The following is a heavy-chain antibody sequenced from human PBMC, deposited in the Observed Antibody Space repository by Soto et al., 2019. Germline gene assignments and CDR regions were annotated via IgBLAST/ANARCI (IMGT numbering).Heavy chain of an antibody. Sequence: QPGGSLRLSCAASGFTFSSYGMHWVRQAPGKGLEWVAVISYDGSNKYYADSVKGRFTISRDNSKNTLYLQMNSLRAEDTAVYYCAKDSRYYDSRIDYYYYGMDVWGQGTTVTVSS. CDR2: ISYDGSNK. V-gene: IGHV3-30*18. CDR3: AKDSRYYDSRIDYYYYGMDV. J-gene: IGHJ6*02. CDR1: GFTFSSYG. D-gene: IGHD3-22*01.